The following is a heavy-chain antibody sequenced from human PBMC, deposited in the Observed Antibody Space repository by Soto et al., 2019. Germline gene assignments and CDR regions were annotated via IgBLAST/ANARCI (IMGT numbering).Heavy chain of an antibody. CDR1: GGTFSSYA. V-gene: IGHV1-69*05. CDR3: ARDRSSGWFYFDS. Sequence: SVKVSCKASGGTFSSYAISWVRQAPGQGLEWMGGIIPIFGTANYAQKFQGRVTMTTDTSTSTAYMELRSLRSDDTAVYYCARDRSSGWFYFDSWGQGTQVTVSS. CDR2: IIPIFGTA. D-gene: IGHD6-19*01. J-gene: IGHJ4*02.